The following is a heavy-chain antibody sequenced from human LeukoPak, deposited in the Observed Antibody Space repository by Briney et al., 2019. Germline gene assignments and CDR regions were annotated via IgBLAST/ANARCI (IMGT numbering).Heavy chain of an antibody. CDR3: ARSLYDYVWGSYRPPGAFDI. V-gene: IGHV3-30*02. D-gene: IGHD3-16*02. Sequence: GGSLRLSCAASGFTFSSYGMHWVRQAPGKGLEWVAFIRYDGSNKYYADSVKGRFTISRDNAKNSLYLQMNSLRAEDTAVYYCARSLYDYVWGSYRPPGAFDIWGQGTMVTVSS. J-gene: IGHJ3*02. CDR1: GFTFSSYG. CDR2: IRYDGSNK.